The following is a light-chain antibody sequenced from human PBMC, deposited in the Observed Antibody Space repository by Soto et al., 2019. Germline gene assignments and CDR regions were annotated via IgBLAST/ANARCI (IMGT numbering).Light chain of an antibody. CDR3: QQRSNWPPST. CDR2: GAS. Sequence: EVVITQSQDRRAGSEWNCGALSCQSSQSVHNFLAWYQQRPGQAPRLLIYGASNRAAGIPARFSGSGSGTDFTLTISSLDPEDFAVYFCQQRSNWPPSTFGQGTRLEIK. J-gene: IGKJ5*01. V-gene: IGKV3-11*01. CDR1: QSVHNF.